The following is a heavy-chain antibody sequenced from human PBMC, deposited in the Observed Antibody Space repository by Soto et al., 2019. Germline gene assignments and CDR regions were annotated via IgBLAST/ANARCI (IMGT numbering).Heavy chain of an antibody. CDR2: ISATGGST. J-gene: IGHJ5*02. Sequence: GGSLRLSCAASGFTFSSYTMSWVRQAPGKGLEWVSGISATGGSTYYADSVKGRFTFSRDNSKNTLYLQMNSLRAEDTAVYYCAKGFIRDCGGDCTVDAWGQGTLVTVSS. D-gene: IGHD2-21*02. CDR1: GFTFSSYT. V-gene: IGHV3-23*01. CDR3: AKGFIRDCGGDCTVDA.